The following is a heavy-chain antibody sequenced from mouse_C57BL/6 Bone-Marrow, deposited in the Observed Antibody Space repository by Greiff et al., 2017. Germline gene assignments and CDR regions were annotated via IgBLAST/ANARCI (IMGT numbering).Heavy chain of an antibody. CDR3: AIEDYGSSYDFDY. D-gene: IGHD1-1*01. V-gene: IGHV1-69*01. CDR1: GYTFTSYW. Sequence: VQLQQPGAELVMPGASVKLSCKASGYTFTSYWMHWVKQRPGQGLEWIGEIDPSDSYTNYNQKFKGKSTLTVDKSSSTAYMQLSSLTSEDSAVYYCAIEDYGSSYDFDYWGQGTTLTVSS. J-gene: IGHJ2*01. CDR2: IDPSDSYT.